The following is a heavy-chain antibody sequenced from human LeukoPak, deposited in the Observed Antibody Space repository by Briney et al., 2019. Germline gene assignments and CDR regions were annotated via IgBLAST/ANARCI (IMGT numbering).Heavy chain of an antibody. D-gene: IGHD3-22*01. CDR2: IRYDGSNK. V-gene: IGHV3-30*02. CDR1: GFTFSSYG. Sequence: GGSLRLSCAASGFTFSSYGMHWVRQAPGKGLEWVAFIRYDGSNKYYADSVKGRFTISRDNSKNTLYLQMNSLRAEDTAVYYCAKWPSYDSSGYYHTAGYWGQGTLVTVSS. CDR3: AKWPSYDSSGYYHTAGY. J-gene: IGHJ4*02.